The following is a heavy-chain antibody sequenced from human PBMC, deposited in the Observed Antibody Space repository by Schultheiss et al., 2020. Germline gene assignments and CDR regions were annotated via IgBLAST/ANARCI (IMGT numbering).Heavy chain of an antibody. CDR2: ISGNGGST. V-gene: IGHV3-23*01. D-gene: IGHD6-19*01. J-gene: IGHJ1*01. CDR1: GFTFSTYA. CDR3: AKDLDGIAVAGKSFQH. Sequence: GGSLRLSCAASGFTFSTYAMSWVRQAPGKGLEWVSAISGNGGSTYFADSVKGRFTISRDNSKNTLYLQMNSLRAEDTAVYYCAKDLDGIAVAGKSFQHWGQGTLVTVFS.